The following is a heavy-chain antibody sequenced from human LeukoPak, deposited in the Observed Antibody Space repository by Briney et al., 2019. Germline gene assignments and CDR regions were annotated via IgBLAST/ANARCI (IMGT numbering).Heavy chain of an antibody. CDR3: ARIVATQYYYYMDV. J-gene: IGHJ6*03. D-gene: IGHD5-12*01. CDR2: IKQDGSEK. V-gene: IGHV3-7*01. Sequence: GGSLRLSCAASGFTFSSYWMSWVRQAPGKGLEWVANIKQDGSEKYYVDSVKGRFTFSRDNAKNSLYLQMNSLRAEDTAVYYCARIVATQYYYYMDVWGKGTTVTVSS. CDR1: GFTFSSYW.